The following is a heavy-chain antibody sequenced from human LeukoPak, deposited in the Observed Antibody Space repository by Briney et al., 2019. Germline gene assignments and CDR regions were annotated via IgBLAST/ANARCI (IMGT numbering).Heavy chain of an antibody. CDR2: INTDGSRT. J-gene: IGHJ3*02. V-gene: IGHV3-74*01. D-gene: IGHD2-2*01. CDR3: ARGALFSMGGVVVAASMPSAFDI. CDR1: GFTFSTYW. Sequence: GGSLRLSCAASGFTFSTYWMHWVRQAPGKGLVWVSLINTDGSRTSYADSVRGRFTISRDNAKNSLYLQMNSLRAEDTAVYYCARGALFSMGGVVVAASMPSAFDIWGQGTVVTVSS.